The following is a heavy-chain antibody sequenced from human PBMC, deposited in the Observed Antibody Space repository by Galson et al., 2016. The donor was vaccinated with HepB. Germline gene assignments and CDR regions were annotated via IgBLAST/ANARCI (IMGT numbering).Heavy chain of an antibody. D-gene: IGHD1-26*01. Sequence: SLRLSCAASGFTFSDYWMTWVRQAPGKGLEWVANIRRDESARYYVDYVKGRFTISRDNAKNSLYLQMDSLRAEDTAVYYCARDGSPGYSGTYYDAFDVWGQGTMVTVSS. J-gene: IGHJ3*01. CDR2: IRRDESAR. CDR3: ARDGSPGYSGTYYDAFDV. CDR1: GFTFSDYW. V-gene: IGHV3-7*01.